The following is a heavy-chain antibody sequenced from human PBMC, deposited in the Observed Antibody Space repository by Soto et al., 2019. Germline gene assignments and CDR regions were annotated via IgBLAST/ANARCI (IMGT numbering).Heavy chain of an antibody. J-gene: IGHJ6*02. CDR3: ERGSYPMDG. Sequence: QVQLQESGPGLVKPSQTLSLTCTVSGGSISSGGYYWSWIRQHPGKGLEWIGYIYSSGITYYNPSRISRVTLAVDTSKNLFALKLSSVTAADTAVYYCERGSYPMDGWGQGTTVTVSS. V-gene: IGHV4-31*03. CDR1: GGSISSGGYY. CDR2: IYSSGIT. D-gene: IGHD1-26*01.